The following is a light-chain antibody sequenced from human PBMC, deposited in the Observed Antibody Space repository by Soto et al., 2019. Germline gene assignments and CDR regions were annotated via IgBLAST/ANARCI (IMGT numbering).Light chain of an antibody. J-gene: IGKJ1*01. Sequence: EFVVTQSPGTMSLSPREITTLAFHASQSVRSNYLAWYQQTPGQAPRLLIYGGSSRATGIPDRFSGSGSGTDFTLTISSLQPEDFATYYCQQSYSTPRTFGQGTKVDI. CDR3: QQSYSTPRT. V-gene: IGKV3-20*01. CDR1: QSVRSNY. CDR2: GGS.